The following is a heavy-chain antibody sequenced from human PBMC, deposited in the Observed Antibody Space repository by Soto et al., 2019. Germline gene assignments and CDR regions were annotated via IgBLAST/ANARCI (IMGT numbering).Heavy chain of an antibody. V-gene: IGHV1-69*01. CDR1: GGTFSSYA. Sequence: QVQLVQSGAEVKKPGSSVKVSCKASGGTFSSYAISWVRQAPGQGLECMGGIIPIFGTANYAQKFQGRVTITADESTSTAYMELSSLRSEDTAVYYCARDLAAAGTGAFDYWGQGTLVTVSS. CDR3: ARDLAAAGTGAFDY. CDR2: IIPIFGTA. D-gene: IGHD6-13*01. J-gene: IGHJ4*02.